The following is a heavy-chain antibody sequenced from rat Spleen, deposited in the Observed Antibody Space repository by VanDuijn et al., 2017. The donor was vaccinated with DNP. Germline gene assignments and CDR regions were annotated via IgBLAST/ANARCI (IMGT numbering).Heavy chain of an antibody. V-gene: IGHV5-7*01. CDR3: ARPDY. CDR2: ISYDGGST. Sequence: EVELVESGGGLVQPGRSLKLSCVASGFTFSDYYMAWVRQAPTKGLEWVATISYDGGSTNYRDSVKGRFTVSRDNARSTLYLQMDSLRSEDTATYYCARPDYWGQGVMVTVSS. CDR1: GFTFSDYY. J-gene: IGHJ2*01.